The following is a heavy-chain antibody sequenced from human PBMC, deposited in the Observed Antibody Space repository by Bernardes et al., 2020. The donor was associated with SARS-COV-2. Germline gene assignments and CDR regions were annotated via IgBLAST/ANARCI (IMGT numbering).Heavy chain of an antibody. J-gene: IGHJ4*02. V-gene: IGHV3-33*01. CDR3: ARGAAEVLLASDY. Sequence: GGSLRRSCAASGFTFSSYGMHWVRQAPGKGLEWVAVIWYDGSNKYYADSVKGRFTISRDNSKNTLYLQMNSLRAEDTAVYYCARGAAEVLLASDYWGQGTLVTVSS. D-gene: IGHD2-8*01. CDR2: IWYDGSNK. CDR1: GFTFSSYG.